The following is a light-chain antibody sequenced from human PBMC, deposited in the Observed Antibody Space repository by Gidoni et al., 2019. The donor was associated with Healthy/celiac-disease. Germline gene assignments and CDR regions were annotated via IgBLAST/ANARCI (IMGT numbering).Light chain of an antibody. CDR3: QQYYSTPWT. CDR2: WAS. J-gene: IGKJ1*01. V-gene: IGKV4-1*01. Sequence: DIVMTPSPDSLAVSLGERATINCKSSQSVLYSSNNKNYLALYQQKPGQPPKLLIYWASTRESGVPDRFSGSGSGTDFTLTISSLQAEDVAVYYCQQYYSTPWTFGQGTKVEIK. CDR1: QSVLYSSNNKNY.